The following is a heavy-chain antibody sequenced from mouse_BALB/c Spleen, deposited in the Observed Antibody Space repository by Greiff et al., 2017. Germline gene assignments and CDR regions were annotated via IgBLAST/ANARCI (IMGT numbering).Heavy chain of an antibody. J-gene: IGHJ4*01. CDR2: ISSGGSYT. V-gene: IGHV5-6-4*01. CDR1: GFTFSSYT. D-gene: IGHD1-1*01. CDR3: TRGLLITTVVAKDYYAMDY. Sequence: EVQVVESGGGLVKPGGSLKLSCAASGFTFSSYTMSWVRQTPEKRLEWVATISSGGSYTYYPDSVKGRFTISRDNAKNTLYLQMSSLKSEDTAMYYCTRGLLITTVVAKDYYAMDYWGQGTSVTVSS.